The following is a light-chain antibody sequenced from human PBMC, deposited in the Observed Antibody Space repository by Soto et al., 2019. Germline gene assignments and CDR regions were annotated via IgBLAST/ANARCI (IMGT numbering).Light chain of an antibody. J-gene: IGKJ1*01. Sequence: DIQMTQSPSTVSASVGDRVTITCRASQTIGSWLAWYQQKPGKAPTLLISQASTLESGVPSRFSGSGSATEFTLTITGLQPDDFAAYYCQQYSNYRSFGQGTTVEVK. CDR3: QQYSNYRS. CDR1: QTIGSW. V-gene: IGKV1-5*03. CDR2: QAS.